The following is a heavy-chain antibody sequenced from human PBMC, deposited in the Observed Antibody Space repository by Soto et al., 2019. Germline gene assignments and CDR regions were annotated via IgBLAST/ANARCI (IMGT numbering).Heavy chain of an antibody. Sequence: GGSLRLSCATSVFDFSNTWIHWVRQVPGQGLVWVSRINSDGSSIIYADSVKGRFTLSRDNATNTVHLQMSSLRVEDTAVYYCAKDWYHTIDSWGQGIPVTVSS. CDR2: INSDGSSI. CDR1: VFDFSNTW. V-gene: IGHV3-74*01. J-gene: IGHJ4*02. D-gene: IGHD1-20*01. CDR3: AKDWYHTIDS.